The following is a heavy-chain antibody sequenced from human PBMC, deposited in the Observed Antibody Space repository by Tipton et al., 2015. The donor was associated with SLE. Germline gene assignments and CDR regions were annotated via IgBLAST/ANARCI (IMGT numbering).Heavy chain of an antibody. CDR2: IYFSGTT. J-gene: IGHJ4*02. CDR3: ARRSIRSGWYVDY. D-gene: IGHD6-19*01. V-gene: IGHV4-39*01. CDR1: GDYISSNSHY. Sequence: TLSLTCTVSGDYISSNSHYWGWIRQPPGKGLESIVYIYFSGTTYYNPSLKSRVTISVDTSKNQFSLKLTSVTAADTALYYCARRSIRSGWYVDYWGQGTLVTVSS.